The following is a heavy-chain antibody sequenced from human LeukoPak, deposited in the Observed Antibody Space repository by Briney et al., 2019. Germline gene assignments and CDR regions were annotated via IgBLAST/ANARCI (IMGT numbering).Heavy chain of an antibody. CDR1: GGTFSSYA. Sequence: GASVKVSCKASGGTFSSYAISWVRQAPGQGLEWMGRIIPILGIANYAQKFQGRATITADKSTSTAYMELSSLRSEDTAVYYCARVATGYFDWLSYFDYWGQGTLVTVSS. V-gene: IGHV1-69*04. J-gene: IGHJ4*02. CDR2: IIPILGIA. D-gene: IGHD3-9*01. CDR3: ARVATGYFDWLSYFDY.